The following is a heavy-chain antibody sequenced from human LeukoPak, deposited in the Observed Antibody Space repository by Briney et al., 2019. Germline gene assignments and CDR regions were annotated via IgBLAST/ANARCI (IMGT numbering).Heavy chain of an antibody. V-gene: IGHV4-4*07. CDR1: GGSISSYY. Sequence: SETLSLTCTVSGGSISSYYWSWIRQPAGKGLEWIGRIYSSGSTNYNPSLKSRVTMSVDTSKNQFSLRLSSVTAADTAVYYCARQIAVAGKAGLDYWGQGTPVTVSS. CDR3: ARQIAVAGKAGLDY. J-gene: IGHJ4*02. D-gene: IGHD6-19*01. CDR2: IYSSGST.